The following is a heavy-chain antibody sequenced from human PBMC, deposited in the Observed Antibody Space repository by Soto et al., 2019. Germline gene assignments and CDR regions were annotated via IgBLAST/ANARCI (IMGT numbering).Heavy chain of an antibody. CDR1: GGSINAFF. V-gene: IGHV4-59*01. Sequence: SETLSLTCTVSGGSINAFFWSWVRQPPGKGLESIGYIFYSGSTNYNPSLKSRVTISLDTSKTQFSLNLTSVTAADTAVYYCATPTRPYYYGLDVWGQGTMVTVSS. J-gene: IGHJ6*02. CDR2: IFYSGST. CDR3: ATPTRPYYYGLDV.